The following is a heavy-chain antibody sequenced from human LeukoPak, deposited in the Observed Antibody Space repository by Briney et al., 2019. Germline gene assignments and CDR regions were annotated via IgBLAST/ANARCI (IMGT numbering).Heavy chain of an antibody. CDR1: GGSFSGYY. J-gene: IGHJ5*02. Sequence: SETLSLTCAVYGGSFSGYYWSWIRQPPGKGLEWIGEINHSGSTNYNPSLKSRVTISVDTSKNQFSLKLSSVTAADTAVYYCARQSWDGESGLEFDPWGQGTLVTVSS. CDR2: INHSGST. CDR3: ARQSWDGESGLEFDP. V-gene: IGHV4-34*01. D-gene: IGHD3-3*01.